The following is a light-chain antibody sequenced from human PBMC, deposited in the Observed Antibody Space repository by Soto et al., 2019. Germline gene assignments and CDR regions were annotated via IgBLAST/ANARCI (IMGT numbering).Light chain of an antibody. J-gene: IGKJ5*01. CDR1: QTVSITY. CDR2: GAS. Sequence: EIVLTQSPGNLCLSPGERATLSCRAGQTVSITYLTWYQQKPGQAPRLLVFGASKRATGIPDRFSGSGSGTDFTLTISRLEPEDFAVYYCQQYGSSPPGITFGQGTRLEIK. V-gene: IGKV3-20*01. CDR3: QQYGSSPPGIT.